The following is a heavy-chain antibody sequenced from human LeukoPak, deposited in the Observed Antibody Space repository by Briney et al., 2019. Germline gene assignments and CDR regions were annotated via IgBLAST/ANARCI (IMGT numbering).Heavy chain of an antibody. Sequence: GASVKVSCKASGCTFTSYYMHWVRQAPGQGLEWMGIINPSGGSTSYAQKFQGRVTMTRDMSTSTVYMELSSLRSEDTAVYYCARGQYYDFWSGSNAPIDYWGQGTLVTVSS. D-gene: IGHD3-3*01. J-gene: IGHJ4*02. CDR2: INPSGGST. V-gene: IGHV1-46*01. CDR1: GCTFTSYY. CDR3: ARGQYYDFWSGSNAPIDY.